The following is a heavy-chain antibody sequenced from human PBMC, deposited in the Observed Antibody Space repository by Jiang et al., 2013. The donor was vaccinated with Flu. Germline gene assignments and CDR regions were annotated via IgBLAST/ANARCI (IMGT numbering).Heavy chain of an antibody. CDR2: ISYDGSNK. V-gene: IGHV3-30*18. D-gene: IGHD3-22*01. CDR3: AKVAGNYYDSSGYYYPDFDY. J-gene: IGHJ4*02. CDR1: GFTFSSYG. Sequence: QLLESGGGVVQPGRSLRLSCAASGFTFSSYGMHWVRQAPGKGLEWVAVISYDGSNKYYADSVKGRFTISRDNSKNTLYLQMNSLRVEDTAVYYCAKVAGNYYDSSGYYYPDFDYWGQGTLVTVSS.